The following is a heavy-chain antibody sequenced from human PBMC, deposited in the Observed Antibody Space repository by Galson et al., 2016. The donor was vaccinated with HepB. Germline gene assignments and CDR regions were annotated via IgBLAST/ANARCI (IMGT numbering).Heavy chain of an antibody. CDR2: IWYDGSSK. D-gene: IGHD5-18*01. CDR3: VRGTGKSWYGYKRSYYYTMEV. V-gene: IGHV3-33*01. CDR1: GFTFSSYG. J-gene: IGHJ6*02. Sequence: SLRLSCAASGFTFSSYGMHWVRQAPGKGLEWVAVIWYDGSSKYYVDSVKGRFTISRDDADNSLHLQMNNVRVDDTAVYYCVRGTGKSWYGYKRSYYYTMEVWGRGTTVIVSS.